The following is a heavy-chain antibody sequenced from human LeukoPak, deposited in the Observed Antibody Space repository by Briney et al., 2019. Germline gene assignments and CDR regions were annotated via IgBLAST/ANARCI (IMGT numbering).Heavy chain of an antibody. CDR2: IRSKAYGGTT. CDR1: GFTFGDYA. CDR3: TRDHFQQQLARTFPFDY. D-gene: IGHD6-13*01. V-gene: IGHV3-49*03. Sequence: GGSLRLSCTASGFTFGDYAMSWFRQAPGKGLEWVGFIRSKAYGGTTEYAASVKGRFTISRDDSKSIAYLQMNSLKTEDTAVYYCTRDHFQQQLARTFPFDYWGQGTLVTVSS. J-gene: IGHJ4*02.